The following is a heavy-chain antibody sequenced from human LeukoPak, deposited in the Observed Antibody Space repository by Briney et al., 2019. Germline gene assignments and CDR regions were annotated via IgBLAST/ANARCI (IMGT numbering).Heavy chain of an antibody. Sequence: SETLSLTCTVSGGSISSYYWSWIRQPPGKGLEWIGYISYSGSTNYNPSLKSRVAISVDKSKNQFSLNLNSVTAADTAVYYCARAGQGYCTSASCYLSLDYWGQGTLVTVSS. V-gene: IGHV4-59*12. CDR2: ISYSGST. J-gene: IGHJ4*02. D-gene: IGHD2-2*01. CDR3: ARAGQGYCTSASCYLSLDY. CDR1: GGSISSYY.